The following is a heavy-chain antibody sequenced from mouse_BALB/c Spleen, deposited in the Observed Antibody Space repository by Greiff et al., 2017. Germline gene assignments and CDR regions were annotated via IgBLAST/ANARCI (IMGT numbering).Heavy chain of an antibody. J-gene: IGHJ2*01. CDR2: IDPSDSYT. Sequence: VQLQQPGAELVKPGASVKMSCKASGYTFTSYWMHWVKQRPGQGLEWIGVIDPSDSYTSYNQKLKGKATLTVDTSSSTAYMQLSSLTSEDSAVYYCTRSYYGSSYDFDYWGQGTTLTVSS. CDR1: GYTFTSYW. D-gene: IGHD1-1*01. V-gene: IGHV1S127*01. CDR3: TRSYYGSSYDFDY.